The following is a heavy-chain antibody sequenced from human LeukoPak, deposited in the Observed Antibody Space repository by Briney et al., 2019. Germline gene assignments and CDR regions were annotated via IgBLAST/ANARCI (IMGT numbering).Heavy chain of an antibody. Sequence: SETLTLTCTVSGGCISSYYWSWIRQPPGKGLEWIGYSYYSGSTNYNPSLKSRVTISVDTSKNQFSLKLSSVTAADTAVYYCARQLGYCSSTSCFNWFDPWGQGTLVTVSS. V-gene: IGHV4-59*08. J-gene: IGHJ5*02. D-gene: IGHD2-2*01. CDR3: ARQLGYCSSTSCFNWFDP. CDR1: GGCISSYY. CDR2: SYYSGST.